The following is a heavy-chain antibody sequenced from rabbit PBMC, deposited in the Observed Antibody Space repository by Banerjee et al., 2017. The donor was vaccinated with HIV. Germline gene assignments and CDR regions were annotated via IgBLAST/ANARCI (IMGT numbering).Heavy chain of an antibody. J-gene: IGHJ3*01. D-gene: IGHD6-1*01. V-gene: IGHV1S45*01. CDR2: MVTDNVYV. CDR3: ARDAGYADYAYIL. CDR1: GFSFSSGYR. Sequence: QEQLEESGGDLVKPGASLTLTCTASGFSFSSGYRLCWVRQAPGKGLEWIGCMVTDNVYVLYATWAKGRFTISKTSSTTVTLQATSLTAADTATYFCARDAGYADYAYILWGQGTLVTVS.